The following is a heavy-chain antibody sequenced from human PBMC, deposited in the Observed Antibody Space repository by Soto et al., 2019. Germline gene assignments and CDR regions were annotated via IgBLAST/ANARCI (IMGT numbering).Heavy chain of an antibody. CDR1: GFTFNTYA. J-gene: IGHJ4*02. V-gene: IGHV3-23*01. Sequence: EVYLLESGGGLVQPGGSLRLSCAASGFTFNTYAMSWVRQAPGKGLEWVSTISDSGGRTYYAASVKGRFTISRDNSKNTLYLLMNSLSAEDTALYYCAQFHGSGTYYKFPDYWGQGTLVTVSS. CDR2: ISDSGGRT. D-gene: IGHD3-10*01. CDR3: AQFHGSGTYYKFPDY.